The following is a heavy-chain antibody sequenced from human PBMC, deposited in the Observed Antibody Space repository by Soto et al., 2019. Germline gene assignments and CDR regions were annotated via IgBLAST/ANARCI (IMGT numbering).Heavy chain of an antibody. Sequence: QVQLVQSGVEVKKPGASVKVSCKASGYTFTSYGISWVRQAPGQGLEWMGLLIPYNGDRIYAQKFQGRVILTTDKATNTAYMELGSLRSDDTAVYYCVRDASSGYRGWWDPWGQGTLVTVSS. CDR1: GYTFTSYG. D-gene: IGHD5-12*01. CDR2: LIPYNGDR. J-gene: IGHJ5*02. V-gene: IGHV1-18*01. CDR3: VRDASSGYRGWWDP.